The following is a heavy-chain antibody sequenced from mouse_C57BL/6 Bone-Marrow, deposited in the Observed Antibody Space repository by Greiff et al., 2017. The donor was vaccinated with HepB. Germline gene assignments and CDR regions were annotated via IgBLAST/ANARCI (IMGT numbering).Heavy chain of an antibody. CDR3: ARYDGYYVASY. J-gene: IGHJ3*01. D-gene: IGHD2-3*01. CDR2: ISYDGSN. V-gene: IGHV3-6*01. CDR1: GYSITSGYY. Sequence: EVQLVESGPGLVKPSQSLSLTCSVTGYSITSGYYWNWIRQFPGNKLEWMGYISYDGSNNYNPSLKNRISITRDTSKNQFFLKLNSVTTEDTATYYCARYDGYYVASYWGQGTLVTVSA.